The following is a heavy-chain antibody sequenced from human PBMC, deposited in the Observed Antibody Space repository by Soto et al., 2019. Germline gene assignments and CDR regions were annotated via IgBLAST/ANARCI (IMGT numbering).Heavy chain of an antibody. V-gene: IGHV3-7*04. CDR3: ARDEGIAVAGTTYGMDV. CDR1: GFTFSSYW. CDR2: IKQDGSEK. J-gene: IGHJ6*02. D-gene: IGHD6-19*01. Sequence: GGSLRLSCAASGFTFSSYWMSWVRQAPGKGLEWVANIKQDGSEKYYVDSVKGRFTISRDNAKNSLYLQMNSLRAEDTAVYYCARDEGIAVAGTTYGMDVWGQGTTVTVSS.